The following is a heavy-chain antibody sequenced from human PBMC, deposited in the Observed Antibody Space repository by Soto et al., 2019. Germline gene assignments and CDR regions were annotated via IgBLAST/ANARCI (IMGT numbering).Heavy chain of an antibody. Sequence: GYTFTSYAMHWVRQAPGQRLEWMGWINAGNGNTKYSQKFQGRVTITRDTSASTAYMELSSLRSEDTAMYYCAREGAVRGLDVWGQGTTVTVSS. CDR3: AREGAVRGLDV. CDR2: INAGNGNT. D-gene: IGHD3-10*01. CDR1: GYTFTSYA. V-gene: IGHV1-3*01. J-gene: IGHJ6*02.